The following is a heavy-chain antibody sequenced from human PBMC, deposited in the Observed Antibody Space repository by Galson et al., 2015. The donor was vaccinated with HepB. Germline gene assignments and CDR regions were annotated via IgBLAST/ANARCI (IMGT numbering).Heavy chain of an antibody. Sequence: SVKVSCKASGGTFSSYAISWVRQAPGQGLEWMGGIIPIFGTANYAQKFQGRVTITADESTSTAYMELSSLRSEDTAVYYCASGHLKPTNNWFDPWGQGTLVTVSS. CDR2: IIPIFGTA. J-gene: IGHJ5*02. CDR1: GGTFSSYA. CDR3: ASGHLKPTNNWFDP. V-gene: IGHV1-69*13.